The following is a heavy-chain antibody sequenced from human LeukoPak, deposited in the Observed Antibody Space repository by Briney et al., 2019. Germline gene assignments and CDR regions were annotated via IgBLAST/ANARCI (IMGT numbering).Heavy chain of an antibody. Sequence: ASVKVSCKASGYTFTSYAMNWVRQAPGQGLEWMGWINTNTGNPTYAQGFTGRFVFSLDTSVSTAYLQISSLKAEDTAVYYCARGCTTRSWDYYYYYGMDVWGQGTTVTVSS. CDR1: GYTFTSYA. V-gene: IGHV7-4-1*02. D-gene: IGHD2-8*01. J-gene: IGHJ6*02. CDR2: INTNTGNP. CDR3: ARGCTTRSWDYYYYYGMDV.